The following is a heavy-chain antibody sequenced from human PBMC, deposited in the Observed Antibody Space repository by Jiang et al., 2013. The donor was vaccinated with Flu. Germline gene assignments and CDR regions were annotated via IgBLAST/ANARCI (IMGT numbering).Heavy chain of an antibody. Sequence: GLEWIGRIYTMGAPTTTPPSKSRVTMSVDTSKNQFSLKLSSVTAADTAVYYCARDRYSSGWYFDLWGRGTLVTVSS. V-gene: IGHV4-4*07. CDR3: ARDRYSSGWYFDL. J-gene: IGHJ2*01. CDR2: IYTMGAP. D-gene: IGHD6-25*01.